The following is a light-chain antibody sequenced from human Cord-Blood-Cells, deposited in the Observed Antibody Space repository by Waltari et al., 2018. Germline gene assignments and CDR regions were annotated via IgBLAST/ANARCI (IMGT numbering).Light chain of an antibody. CDR1: TSDVGGYNY. V-gene: IGLV2-14*01. CDR3: SSYTSSSTYV. J-gene: IGLJ1*01. Sequence: QSALTQPASVSGSPGQSITISCTGTTSDVGGYNYAAWYQQHPGKAPKLIIYDVSKRPSGVSNRFSGSKSGNTASLTISGLQAEDEADYYCSSYTSSSTYVFGTGTKVTVL. CDR2: DVS.